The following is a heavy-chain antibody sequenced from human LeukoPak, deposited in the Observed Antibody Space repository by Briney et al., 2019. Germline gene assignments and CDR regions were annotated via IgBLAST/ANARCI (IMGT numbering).Heavy chain of an antibody. CDR1: GGTFSSYA. CDR3: ARGVVVPAPLYYYYYYYMDV. Sequence: ASVKVSCKASGGTFSSYAISWVRQAPGQGLEWMGGIIPIFGTANYAQKFQGRVTITTDESTSTAYMELRSLRSDDTAVYYCARGVVVPAPLYYYYYYYMDVWGKGTTVTVSS. J-gene: IGHJ6*03. D-gene: IGHD2-2*01. CDR2: IIPIFGTA. V-gene: IGHV1-69*05.